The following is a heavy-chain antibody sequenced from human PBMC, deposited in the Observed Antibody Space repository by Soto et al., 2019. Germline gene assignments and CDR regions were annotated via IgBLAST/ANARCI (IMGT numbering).Heavy chain of an antibody. J-gene: IGHJ5*02. CDR1: GGSISSYY. CDR2: IHYSGST. V-gene: IGHV4-59*01. D-gene: IGHD2-2*01. Sequence: SETLSLTCTVSGGSISSYYWSWIRQPPGKGLEWIGYIHYSGSTNYNPSLKNRVTISLDTSKNQFSLKLNSVTAADTAVYYCARDRIRSSSTDWPEWFDPWGQGTLVTVFS. CDR3: ARDRIRSSSTDWPEWFDP.